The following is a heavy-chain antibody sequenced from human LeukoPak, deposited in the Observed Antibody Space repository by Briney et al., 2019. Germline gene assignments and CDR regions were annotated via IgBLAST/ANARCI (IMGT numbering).Heavy chain of an antibody. CDR1: GFTFSSYS. D-gene: IGHD2-21*01. V-gene: IGHV3-7*01. J-gene: IGHJ4*02. Sequence: GGSLRPSCAASGFTFSSYSMSWVRQAPGKGLEWVANIKEDGSQKYYVDSVKGRLTISRDNAKNALHLEMNSLRVDDTAVYYCVKSILLDCWGQGTLVTVSS. CDR2: IKEDGSQK. CDR3: VKSILLDC.